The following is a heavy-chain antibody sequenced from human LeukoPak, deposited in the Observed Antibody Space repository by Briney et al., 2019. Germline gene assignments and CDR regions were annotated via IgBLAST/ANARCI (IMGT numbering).Heavy chain of an antibody. D-gene: IGHD3-9*01. J-gene: IGHJ4*02. V-gene: IGHV4-59*01. CDR2: IYYSGST. CDR1: GGSISSYY. CDR3: ARGVSYYDILTDY. Sequence: SETLSLTCTVSGGSISSYYLSWIRQPPGKGLEWIGYIYYSGSTNYNPSLKSRVTISVDTSKNQFSLKLSSVTAADTAVYYCARGVSYYDILTDYWGQGTLVTVSS.